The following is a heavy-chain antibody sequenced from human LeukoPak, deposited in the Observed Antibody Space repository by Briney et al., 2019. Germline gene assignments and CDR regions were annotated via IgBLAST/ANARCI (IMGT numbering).Heavy chain of an antibody. CDR2: ISYNGAST. Sequence: GGSLRISCVASGFTFGDVVMSWVRQAPGKGLEWVSAISYNGASTDYADSVKGRFAISRDNSKNTLYLQMNSLRAEDTAVYYCARRTGGTKDYWGQGTQVTVSS. D-gene: IGHD7-27*01. J-gene: IGHJ4*02. V-gene: IGHV3-23*01. CDR1: GFTFGDVV. CDR3: ARRTGGTKDY.